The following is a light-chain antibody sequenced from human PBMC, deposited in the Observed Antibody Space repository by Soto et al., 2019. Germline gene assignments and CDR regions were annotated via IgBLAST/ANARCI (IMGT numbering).Light chain of an antibody. J-gene: IGKJ1*01. CDR1: QSIGLW. CDR3: HQYSVFPWT. Sequence: DVPMTQSPSTLSASVGDRVTITCRASQSIGLWLAWYQEKPGKAPKPLVYDASSLQTGVSSRFSGSGSGTEFTLTISNLKPDDFATYSCHQYSVFPWTFGQGTKVEIK. V-gene: IGKV1-5*01. CDR2: DAS.